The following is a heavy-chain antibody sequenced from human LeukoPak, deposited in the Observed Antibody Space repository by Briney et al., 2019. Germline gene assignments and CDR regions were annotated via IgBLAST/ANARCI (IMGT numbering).Heavy chain of an antibody. CDR1: GGSITIHY. CDR3: ARGGYSSSSIFDY. V-gene: IGHV4-59*11. Sequence: KPSETLSLTCTVSGGSITIHYWSWIRQPPGKGLEWIGYIYDGRNTNYNPSLKSRVTISVDTSKNQFSLKLSSVTAADTAVYYCARGGYSSSSIFDYWGQGTLVTVSS. J-gene: IGHJ4*02. CDR2: IYDGRNT. D-gene: IGHD6-6*01.